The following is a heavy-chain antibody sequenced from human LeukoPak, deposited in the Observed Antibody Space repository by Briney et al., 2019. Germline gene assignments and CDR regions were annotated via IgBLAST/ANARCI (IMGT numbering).Heavy chain of an antibody. V-gene: IGHV4-59*08. CDR1: GCSIGGDH. CDR2: ISYTGST. CDR3: ARAVTGTSLVDF. J-gene: IGHJ4*02. Sequence: SETLSLTCTISGCSIGGDHWSWIRQAPGEGLEWIGYISYTGSTSYNPSLRSRVTISLNTPENQFSLRLTSVTAADTAVYYCARAVTGTSLVDFWSQGTLVAVSS. D-gene: IGHD6-19*01.